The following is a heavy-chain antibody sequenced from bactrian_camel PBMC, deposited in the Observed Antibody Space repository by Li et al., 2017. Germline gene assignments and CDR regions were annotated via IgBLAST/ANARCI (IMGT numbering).Heavy chain of an antibody. J-gene: IGHJ4*01. CDR2: ISSDGIL. D-gene: IGHD2*01. Sequence: HVQLVESGGGSVLVGGSLRLSCVASGYRYASYCMGWFPQVPGKEREAVASISSDGILFIADSVKGRFTISKDNAENTLCLQMNSLKSEDTAMYYCAAMTDGGVCGGPPFEYKFWGQGTQVTVS. CDR1: GYRYASYC. CDR3: AAMTDGGVCGGPPFEYKF. V-gene: IGHV3S55*01.